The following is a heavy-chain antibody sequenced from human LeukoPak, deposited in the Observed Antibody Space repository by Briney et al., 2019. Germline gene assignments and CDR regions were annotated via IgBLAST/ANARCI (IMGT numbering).Heavy chain of an antibody. J-gene: IGHJ4*02. CDR3: ARDPGRYFDY. Sequence: PGGSLRLSCAASGITFSSYSMNWVRQAPGKGLEWVSSISNSSSDIYYADSLKGRFTISRDNAKNSLYLQMNSLRAEDTAVYYCARDPGRYFDYWGQGTLVTVSS. V-gene: IGHV3-21*01. CDR1: GITFSSYS. CDR2: ISNSSSDI.